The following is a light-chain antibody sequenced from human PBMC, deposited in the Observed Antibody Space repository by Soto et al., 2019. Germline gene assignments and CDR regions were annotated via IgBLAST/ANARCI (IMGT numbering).Light chain of an antibody. CDR3: QQYNDWPLT. J-gene: IGKJ2*01. CDR1: QSVSSH. V-gene: IGKV3-15*01. Sequence: EIRMTQSPAILSVSPGESATLSCRASQSVSSHVVWYQQKPGQAPSLLIYGAFTRATGIPARFSGTGSGTEFSLTISSLQSEDFALYYCQQYNDWPLTFGQGT. CDR2: GAF.